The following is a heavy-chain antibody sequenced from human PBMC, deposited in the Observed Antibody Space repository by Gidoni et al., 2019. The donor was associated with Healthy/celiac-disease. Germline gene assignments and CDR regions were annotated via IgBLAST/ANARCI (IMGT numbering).Heavy chain of an antibody. Sequence: EVQLLESGGGLVQPGGSLRLSCAASGFPLSSYAMSWVRQAPGEGLEWVSAISGSGGSTYYADSVKGRFTISRDNSKNTLYLQMNSLRAEDTAVYYCAKDNYYDSSGYPDYWGQGTLVTVSS. J-gene: IGHJ4*02. D-gene: IGHD3-22*01. CDR1: GFPLSSYA. V-gene: IGHV3-23*01. CDR3: AKDNYYDSSGYPDY. CDR2: ISGSGGST.